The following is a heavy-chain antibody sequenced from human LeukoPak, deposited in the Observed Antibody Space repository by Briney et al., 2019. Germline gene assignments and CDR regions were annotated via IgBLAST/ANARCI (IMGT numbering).Heavy chain of an antibody. V-gene: IGHV3-30*18. Sequence: PGRSLRLSCAASGFTFSRYGMHWVRQAPGKGLEWVAVILYDGRNKYYADSVKGRFTISRDNSKNTLYLQMNSLRAEDTAVYYCAKDHEPYCGGDCFNGDYWGQGTLVTVSS. CDR3: AKDHEPYCGGDCFNGDY. J-gene: IGHJ4*02. CDR2: ILYDGRNK. D-gene: IGHD2-21*02. CDR1: GFTFSRYG.